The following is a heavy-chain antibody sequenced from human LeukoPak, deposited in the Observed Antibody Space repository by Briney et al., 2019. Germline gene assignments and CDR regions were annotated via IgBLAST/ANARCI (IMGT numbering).Heavy chain of an antibody. D-gene: IGHD3-22*01. V-gene: IGHV3-21*01. CDR2: ISTSSSYI. CDR3: ARHVVAVGFDY. CDR1: GFTFSSYT. Sequence: PGGSLRLSCAASGFTFSSYTMNWVRQAPGKGLEWVSFISTSSSYIYYADSVKGRFTISRDNAKNSLYLHMNSLRAEDTAVYYCARHVVAVGFDYWGQGTLVTVSS. J-gene: IGHJ4*02.